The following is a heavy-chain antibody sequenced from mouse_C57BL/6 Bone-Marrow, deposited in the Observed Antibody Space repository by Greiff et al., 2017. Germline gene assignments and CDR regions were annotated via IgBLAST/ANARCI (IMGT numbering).Heavy chain of an antibody. V-gene: IGHV5-6*01. D-gene: IGHD2-4*01. CDR3: ARHEALPMITKAMDY. Sequence: EVQVVESGGDLVKPGGSLKLSCAASGFTFSSYGMSCVRQTPDKKLEWVATISSGGSYTYYPDSGKGRFTISRYNDKNTLYLQMRRLKPEATAMYYCARHEALPMITKAMDYWGQGASVTVSS. CDR1: GFTFSSYG. J-gene: IGHJ4*01. CDR2: ISSGGSYT.